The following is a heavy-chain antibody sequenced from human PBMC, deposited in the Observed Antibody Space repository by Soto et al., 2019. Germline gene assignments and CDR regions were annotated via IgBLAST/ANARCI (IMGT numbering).Heavy chain of an antibody. CDR2: ISWDSGTI. Sequence: RRLSCAASGFTFDNCGMHWVRQAPGKGLEWVSGISWDSGTIGYADSVKGRFIISRDDAKNSLYLQMNSLRGEDTALYYCVQGRYPTMATPLDHWGQGTQVTVSS. J-gene: IGHJ5*02. CDR1: GFTFDNCG. D-gene: IGHD5-12*01. V-gene: IGHV3-9*01. CDR3: VQGRYPTMATPLDH.